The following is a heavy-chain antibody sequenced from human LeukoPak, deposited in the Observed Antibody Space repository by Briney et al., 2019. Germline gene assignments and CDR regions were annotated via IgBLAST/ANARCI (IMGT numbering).Heavy chain of an antibody. V-gene: IGHV1-46*01. J-gene: IGHJ3*02. CDR1: GYTFTSYY. CDR3: ARMVDKDSSGYHDAFDI. D-gene: IGHD3-22*01. CDR2: INPSGGST. Sequence: GASVKVSCKASGYTFTSYYMHWVRQAPGQGLEWMGIINPSGGSTSYAQKFQGRVTMTRDTSTSTVYMELSSLRSEDTAVYYCARMVDKDSSGYHDAFDIWGQGTIVTVSS.